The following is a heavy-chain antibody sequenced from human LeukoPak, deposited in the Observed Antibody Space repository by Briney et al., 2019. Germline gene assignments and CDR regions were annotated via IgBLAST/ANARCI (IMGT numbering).Heavy chain of an antibody. CDR3: AKDSNPYQPLLYPQLLFDY. Sequence: PGGSLRLSCAASGFTFSSYSMNWVRQAPGKGLEWVSSISSSSYIYYADSVKGRFTISRDNSKNTLYLQMNSLRAEDTAVYYCAKDSNPYQPLLYPQLLFDYWGQGTLVTVSS. CDR2: ISSSSYI. CDR1: GFTFSSYS. D-gene: IGHD2-2*02. J-gene: IGHJ4*02. V-gene: IGHV3-21*04.